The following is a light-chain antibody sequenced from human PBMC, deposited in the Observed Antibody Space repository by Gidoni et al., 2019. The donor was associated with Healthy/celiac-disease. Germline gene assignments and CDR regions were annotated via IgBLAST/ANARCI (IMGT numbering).Light chain of an antibody. J-gene: IGLJ2*01. V-gene: IGLV3-21*02. CDR2: DDS. Sequence: SYVLTQPPPVSVAPGQTARITWGGNNIGSKSVHWYQQKPGQAPVLVVYDDSDGPSGTPGRFSGSNSGNTATLTISRVEAGDEADYYCQVWDSSSDHVVFGGGTKLTVL. CDR1: NIGSKS. CDR3: QVWDSSSDHVV.